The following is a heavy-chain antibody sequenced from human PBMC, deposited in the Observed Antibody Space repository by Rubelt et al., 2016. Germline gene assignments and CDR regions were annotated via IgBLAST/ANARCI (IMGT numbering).Heavy chain of an antibody. V-gene: IGHV3-21*01. CDR3: ARASSVNRFDY. D-gene: IGHD1-14*01. CDR2: ISPSSSYI. CDR1: GFTLSSYS. J-gene: IGHJ4*02. Sequence: EVQLVESGGGLVKPGGSLRLSCAASGFTLSSYSMNWVRQAPGKGLEWVSFISPSSSYIYYSDSVKGRFTFSRDDAKNALYLQMNSLRAEDTAVYYCARASSVNRFDYWGQGTLVTVSS.